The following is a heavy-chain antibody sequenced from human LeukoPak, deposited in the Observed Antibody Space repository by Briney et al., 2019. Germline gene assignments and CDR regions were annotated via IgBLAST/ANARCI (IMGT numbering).Heavy chain of an antibody. J-gene: IGHJ2*01. CDR1: GXSISSSSYY. V-gene: IGHV4-39*01. Sequence: SETLSLTCTVSGXSISSSSYYWGWIRQPPGEGLQWIGTIYYTGSTYYNPSLKSRITISVDTSKNQFSLKLSSMTAAETAVYYCARAGYGASVGWYFDLWGRGTLVTVSS. CDR3: ARAGYGASVGWYFDL. CDR2: IYYTGST. D-gene: IGHD4-17*01.